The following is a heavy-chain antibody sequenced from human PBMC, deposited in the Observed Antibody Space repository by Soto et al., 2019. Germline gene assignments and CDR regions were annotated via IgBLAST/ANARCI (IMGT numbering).Heavy chain of an antibody. CDR3: ARDLPMAKIFYYGMDV. D-gene: IGHD5-12*01. Sequence: GGSLSRSCAASGFTFRNYWMHWVRQAPGKGLVWVSRINSDGGSTSYADSVKGRFTISRDNAKNTLYLQMNSLRAEDTAVYYCARDLPMAKIFYYGMDVWRQGTTVTVS. V-gene: IGHV3-74*01. CDR2: INSDGGST. CDR1: GFTFRNYW. J-gene: IGHJ6*02.